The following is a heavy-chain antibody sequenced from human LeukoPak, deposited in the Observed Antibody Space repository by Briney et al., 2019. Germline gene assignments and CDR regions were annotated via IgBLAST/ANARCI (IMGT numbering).Heavy chain of an antibody. J-gene: IGHJ6*02. D-gene: IGHD2-2*01. CDR2: ISSSSSYI. CDR1: GFTFSSYS. CDR3: ARTCSSTSCYFGGYYGMDV. V-gene: IGHV3-21*01. Sequence: GGSLRLSCAASGFTFSSYSMNWVRQAPGKGLEWVSSISSSSSYIYYADSVKGRFTISRDNAKNSLYLQMISLRAEDTAVYYCARTCSSTSCYFGGYYGMDVWGQGTTVTVS.